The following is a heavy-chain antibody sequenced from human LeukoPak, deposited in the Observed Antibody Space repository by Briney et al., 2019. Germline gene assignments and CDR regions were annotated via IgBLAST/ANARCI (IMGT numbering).Heavy chain of an antibody. CDR3: ARVVLSATIWRGYYYYGTDV. CDR1: GYTFTSYD. V-gene: IGHV1-8*01. J-gene: IGHJ6*02. CDR2: MNPNSGNT. Sequence: ASVKVSCKASGYTFTSYDINWVRQAPGQGLEWMGWMNPNSGNTGYAQKFQGRVTMTRNTSISTAYMELRSLRSEDTAVYYCARVVLSATIWRGYYYYGTDVWGQGTTVSVPS. D-gene: IGHD2-2*01.